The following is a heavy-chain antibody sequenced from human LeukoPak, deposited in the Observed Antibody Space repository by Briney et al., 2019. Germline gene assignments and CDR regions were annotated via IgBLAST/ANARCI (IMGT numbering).Heavy chain of an antibody. CDR1: GYTFTSYD. J-gene: IGHJ6*03. CDR2: MNPNSGNT. V-gene: IGHV1-8*01. Sequence: ASVKVSCKASGYTFTSYDINWVRPATGQGLEWMGWMNPNSGNTGYAQKFQGRVTMTRNTSISTAYMELSGLRSEDTAVYYCARGSGAYYYYYYMDVWGKGTTVTVSS. D-gene: IGHD3-10*01. CDR3: ARGSGAYYYYYYMDV.